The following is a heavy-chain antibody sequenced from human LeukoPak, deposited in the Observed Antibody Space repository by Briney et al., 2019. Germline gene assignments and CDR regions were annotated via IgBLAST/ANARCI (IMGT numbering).Heavy chain of an antibody. V-gene: IGHV3-21*01. CDR1: GFTFNRYN. CDR2: ISTSSSYI. Sequence: GGSLRLSCAASGFTFNRYNMNWVRRAPGKGLEWVSSISTSSSYIYYADSVRGRFTISRDNAKNSLYLQMNSLRAEDTAVYYCARERLLYDSSGYYRYFDYWGQGTLVTVSS. J-gene: IGHJ4*02. D-gene: IGHD3-22*01. CDR3: ARERLLYDSSGYYRYFDY.